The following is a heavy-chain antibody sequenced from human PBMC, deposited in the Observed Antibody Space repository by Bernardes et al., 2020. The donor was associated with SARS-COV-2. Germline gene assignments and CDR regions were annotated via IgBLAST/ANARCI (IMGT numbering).Heavy chain of an antibody. Sequence: GESLRLSCAASGFTFSNPWMSWVRQAPGKGLEWVGRIISKADGGTADYGTPVKGRFTISRDDSKNTLYLQMDRLKTEDTAVYYCSTEKPSITAAGHPRISFYWGQGTLVTVSS. CDR3: STEKPSITAAGHPRISFY. J-gene: IGHJ4*02. CDR2: IISKADGGTA. D-gene: IGHD6-13*01. CDR1: GFTFSNPW. V-gene: IGHV3-15*01.